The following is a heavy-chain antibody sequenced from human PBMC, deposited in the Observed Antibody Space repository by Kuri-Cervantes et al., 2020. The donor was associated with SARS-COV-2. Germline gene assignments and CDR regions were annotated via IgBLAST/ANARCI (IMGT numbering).Heavy chain of an antibody. CDR1: GFAVRNTY. D-gene: IGHD6-13*01. J-gene: IGHJ4*02. CDR3: AKVILNSDSSTLGRFDF. Sequence: GGSLRLSCAASGFAVRNTYMAWVRQAPGKGLERVSAISAGGDTVLYADSVRGRFTISRDNSKNTLYLQTNSLRAEDTAIYYCAKVILNSDSSTLGRFDFWGLGTLVTVSS. CDR2: ISAGGDTV. V-gene: IGHV3-23*01.